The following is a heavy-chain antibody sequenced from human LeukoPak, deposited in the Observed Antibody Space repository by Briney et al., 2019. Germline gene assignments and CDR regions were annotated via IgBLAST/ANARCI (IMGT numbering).Heavy chain of an antibody. CDR2: IYHYEST. J-gene: IGHJ5*02. CDR1: GVSASSCY. V-gene: IGHV4-59*02. Sequence: SETLSLTCTVSGVSASSCYWIWMRQPPGKGMEGRGYIYHYESTNYNPSLKSRVTISVDTSKNQVSLKLSSVTAADTAVYYCARHGGSTWSPNNWFDPWGQGTLVTVSS. CDR3: ARHGGSTWSPNNWFDP. D-gene: IGHD6-13*01.